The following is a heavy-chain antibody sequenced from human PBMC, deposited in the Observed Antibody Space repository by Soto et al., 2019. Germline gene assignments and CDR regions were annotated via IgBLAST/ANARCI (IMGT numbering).Heavy chain of an antibody. Sequence: QMQLVESGGGVVQPGRSLSLSCAASGFTFRSNTMHWVRQAPGKGLEWVAIISYDGNNKYIADSVKGRFTISRDNSKSTLFLQINSPRLQDTGVYYCATRGAGYYYYGLDVWGQGTTVTVSS. V-gene: IGHV3-30-3*01. CDR2: ISYDGNNK. CDR3: ATRGAGYYYYGLDV. D-gene: IGHD6-25*01. J-gene: IGHJ6*02. CDR1: GFTFRSNT.